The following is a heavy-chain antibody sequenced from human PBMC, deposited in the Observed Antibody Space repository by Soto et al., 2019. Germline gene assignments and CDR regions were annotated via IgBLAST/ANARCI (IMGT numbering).Heavy chain of an antibody. CDR1: GFSLSTTGVT. V-gene: IGHV2-5*02. CDR2: VYWDEDK. D-gene: IGHD4-17*01. CDR3: ARSPYGDYVNSFDM. J-gene: IGHJ3*02. Sequence: QITLKESGPTLVNPTQTLTLTCTFSGFSLSTTGVTVGWIRQPPGKALEWLALVYWDEDKRYSPSLKNRLTITKDTSKNQVVLTMTNMDPVDTATYYCARSPYGDYVNSFDMWGQWTVVTVSS.